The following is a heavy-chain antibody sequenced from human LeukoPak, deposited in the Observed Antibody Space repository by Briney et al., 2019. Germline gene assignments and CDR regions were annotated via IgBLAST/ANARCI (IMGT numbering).Heavy chain of an antibody. CDR3: GEITNWGGDFLNAFDF. D-gene: IGHD2-21*02. CDR2: ITNNGGNT. CDR1: GFTFSSYA. V-gene: IGHV3-64*01. J-gene: IGHJ3*01. Sequence: GGSLRLSCAASGFTFSSYAMHWVRQAPGKGLEYVSAITNNGGNTYYATSVKGRFTISRDNSKSTLYLQMGSLRADDTAVYYWGEITNWGGDFLNAFDFWGQGTMVTVS.